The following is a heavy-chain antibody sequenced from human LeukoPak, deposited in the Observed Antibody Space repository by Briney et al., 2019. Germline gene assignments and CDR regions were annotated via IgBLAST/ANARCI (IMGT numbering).Heavy chain of an antibody. CDR1: GDTIISHG. Sequence: ASVKVSCRASGDTIISHGITWVRQAPGQGLEWMGWISAYSGTTNYAQKIQGRVTMTTDITTNAAYLDLRSLRYDDTALYFCATVVGATTAFEIWGQGTVVTVSS. CDR3: ATVVGATTAFEI. D-gene: IGHD1-26*01. CDR2: ISAYSGTT. J-gene: IGHJ3*02. V-gene: IGHV1-18*01.